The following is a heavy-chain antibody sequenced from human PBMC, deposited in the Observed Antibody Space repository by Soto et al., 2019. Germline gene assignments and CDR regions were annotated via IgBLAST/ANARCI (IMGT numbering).Heavy chain of an antibody. CDR2: IHYSGST. CDR1: GGSISSGDYY. D-gene: IGHD3-22*01. CDR3: ARDRAKYYYDSSGYLPNGMDV. J-gene: IGHJ6*02. Sequence: SETLSLTCTVSGGSISSGDYYWSWIRQPPGKGLEWIGYIHYSGSTYYNPSLKSRVTISVDTSKNQFSLKLSSVTAADTAVYYCARDRAKYYYDSSGYLPNGMDVWGQGTTVTVSS. V-gene: IGHV4-30-4*01.